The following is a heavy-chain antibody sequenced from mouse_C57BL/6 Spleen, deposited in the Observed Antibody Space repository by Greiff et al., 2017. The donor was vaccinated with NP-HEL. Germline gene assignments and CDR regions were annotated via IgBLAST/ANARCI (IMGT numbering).Heavy chain of an antibody. Sequence: EVKLVESGEGLVKPGGSPKLSCAASGFTFSSYAMSWVRQTPEKRLEWVAYISSGGDYIYYADTVKGRFTISRDNARNTLYLQMSSLKSEDTAMYYCTRGGRTEDAMDYWGQGTSVTVSS. D-gene: IGHD4-1*01. CDR1: GFTFSSYA. CDR2: ISSGGDYI. J-gene: IGHJ4*01. CDR3: TRGGRTEDAMDY. V-gene: IGHV5-9-1*02.